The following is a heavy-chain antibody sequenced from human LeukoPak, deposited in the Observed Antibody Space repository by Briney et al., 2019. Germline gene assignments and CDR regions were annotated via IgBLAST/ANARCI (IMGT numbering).Heavy chain of an antibody. J-gene: IGHJ6*04. CDR1: GGSFSGYY. CDR2: INHSGST. CDR3: ARNGIVVVPAARGHYYYGMDV. D-gene: IGHD2-2*01. V-gene: IGHV4-34*01. Sequence: SETLSLTCAAYGGSFSGYYWSWIRQPPGKGLEWIGEINHSGSTNYNPSLKSRVTISVDTSKNQFSLKLSSVTAADTAVYYCARNGIVVVPAARGHYYYGMDVWGKGTTVTVSS.